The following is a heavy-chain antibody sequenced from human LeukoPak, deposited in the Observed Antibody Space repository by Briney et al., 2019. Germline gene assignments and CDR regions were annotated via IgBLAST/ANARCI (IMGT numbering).Heavy chain of an antibody. CDR3: ARSSGAFDI. D-gene: IGHD6-6*01. V-gene: IGHV3-74*01. CDR1: GFTFSSYW. CDR2: INSDGSTT. J-gene: IGHJ3*02. Sequence: GGSLRLSCAASGFTFSSYWMHWVRQAPGKGPVWVSRINSDGSTTTYADSVKGRSTISRDNAKNTLYLQMNSLRAEDTAVYYCARSSGAFDIWGQGTMVTVSS.